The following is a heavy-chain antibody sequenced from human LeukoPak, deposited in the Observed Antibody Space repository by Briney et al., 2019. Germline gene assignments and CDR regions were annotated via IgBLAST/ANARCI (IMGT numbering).Heavy chain of an antibody. CDR1: GFTFSSYE. Sequence: SGGSLRLSCAASGFTFSSYEMNWVRQAPGKGLEWVSYISGSGSTIYYADSVTGRFTISRDNSKNTLYLQMNSLRAEDTALYYCASLDYFDSSDYGDYWGQGTLVTVSS. D-gene: IGHD3-22*01. J-gene: IGHJ4*02. CDR3: ASLDYFDSSDYGDY. CDR2: ISGSGSTI. V-gene: IGHV3-48*03.